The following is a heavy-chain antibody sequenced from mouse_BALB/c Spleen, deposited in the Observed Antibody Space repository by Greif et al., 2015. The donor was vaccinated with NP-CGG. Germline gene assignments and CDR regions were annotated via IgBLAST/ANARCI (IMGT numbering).Heavy chain of an antibody. V-gene: IGHV1-55*01. CDR1: GYNFTSYW. CDR3: ARLPLYDYDFDY. Sequence: VQLQQSGAELVKPGTSVKLSRKASGYNFTSYWINWVKLRPGQGLEWIGDIYPGSGSTNYNEKFKSKATLTVDTSSSTAYVQLSSLASEDSALYYCARLPLYDYDFDYWGQGTTLTVSS. D-gene: IGHD2-4*01. CDR2: IYPGSGST. J-gene: IGHJ2*01.